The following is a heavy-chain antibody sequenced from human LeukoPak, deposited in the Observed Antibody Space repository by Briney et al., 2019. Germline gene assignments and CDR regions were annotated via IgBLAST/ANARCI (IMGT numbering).Heavy chain of an antibody. V-gene: IGHV4-4*07. J-gene: IGHJ4*02. Sequence: SETLSLTCTVSGGSISSYYWSWIRQPAGKGLEWIGRIYTSGSTNYNPSLKSRVTMSVDTSKNQFSLRLSSVTAADTAVYYCASIAAAGTYDYWGQGTLVTVSS. CDR2: IYTSGST. CDR3: ASIAAAGTYDY. D-gene: IGHD6-13*01. CDR1: GGSISSYY.